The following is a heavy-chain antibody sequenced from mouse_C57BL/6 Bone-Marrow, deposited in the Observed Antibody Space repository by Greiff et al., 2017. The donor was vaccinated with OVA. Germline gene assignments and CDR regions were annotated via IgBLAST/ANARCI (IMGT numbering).Heavy chain of an antibody. V-gene: IGHV14-3*01. CDR3: ARRVYYGYAMDY. CDR2: LDPANGNT. CDR1: GFNIKNTS. D-gene: IGHD2-1*01. J-gene: IGHJ4*01. Sequence: VQLQQSVAELVRPGASVKLSCTASGFNIKNTSMHWVKQRPDQGLEWIGRLDPANGNTTSAPKFQGKATITADPSSNTAYLQLSSLTSEDTAIYYCARRVYYGYAMDYWGQGTSVTVSS.